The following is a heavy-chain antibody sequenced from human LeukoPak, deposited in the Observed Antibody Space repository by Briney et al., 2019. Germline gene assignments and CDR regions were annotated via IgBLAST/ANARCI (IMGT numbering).Heavy chain of an antibody. CDR2: IYPGDSDT. D-gene: IGHD1-26*01. J-gene: IGHJ4*02. CDR3: ARQAGSSTPFYYFDY. Sequence: GASLKISCKGSGYIFTSYWIGWVRQMPGKGLEWMGIIYPGDSDTRYSPSFQGQVTISADKSISTAYLQWSSLKASDTAMYYCARQAGSSTPFYYFDYWGQGTLVTVSS. CDR1: GYIFTSYW. V-gene: IGHV5-51*01.